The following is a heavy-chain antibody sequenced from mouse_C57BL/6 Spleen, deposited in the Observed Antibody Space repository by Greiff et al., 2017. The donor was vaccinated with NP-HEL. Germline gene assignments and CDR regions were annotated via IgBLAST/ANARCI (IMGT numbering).Heavy chain of an antibody. V-gene: IGHV1-53*01. CDR1: GYTFTSYW. CDR3: ASPMIVNHYYAMDY. Sequence: QVQLQQPGTELVKPGASVKLSCKASGYTFTSYWMHWVKQRPGQGLEWIGNINPSNGGTNYNEKFKSKATLTVDKSSSTAYMQLSSLTSEDSDVYFCASPMIVNHYYAMDYWGQGTSVTVSS. J-gene: IGHJ4*01. D-gene: IGHD2-3*01. CDR2: INPSNGGT.